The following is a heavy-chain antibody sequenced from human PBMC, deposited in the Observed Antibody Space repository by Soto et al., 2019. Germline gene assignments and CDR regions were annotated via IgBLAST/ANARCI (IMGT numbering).Heavy chain of an antibody. Sequence: ASVKVSCKASGYTFTSYGISWVRQAPGQGLEWMGWISAYNGNTNYAQKLQGRVTMTTDTSTSTAYMELRSLRSDDTAVYYCARRSSSSSPSYFDYWGKGTLVTVSS. CDR3: ARRSSSSSPSYFDY. J-gene: IGHJ4*02. D-gene: IGHD6-6*01. CDR2: ISAYNGNT. V-gene: IGHV1-18*04. CDR1: GYTFTSYG.